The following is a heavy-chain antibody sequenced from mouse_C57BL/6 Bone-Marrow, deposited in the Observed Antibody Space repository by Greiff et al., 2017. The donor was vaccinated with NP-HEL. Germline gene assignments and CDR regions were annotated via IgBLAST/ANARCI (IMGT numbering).Heavy chain of an antibody. CDR1: GYSITSDY. CDR2: ISYSGST. D-gene: IGHD2-3*01. Sequence: EVKLQESGPGLAKPSQTLSLTCSVTGYSITSDYWNWIRKFPGNKLEYMGYISYSGSTYYNPSLKSRISITRDTSKNQYYLQLNSVTTEDTATDYCARSYDGYYGDFDVWGTGTTVTVSS. J-gene: IGHJ1*03. V-gene: IGHV3-8*01. CDR3: ARSYDGYYGDFDV.